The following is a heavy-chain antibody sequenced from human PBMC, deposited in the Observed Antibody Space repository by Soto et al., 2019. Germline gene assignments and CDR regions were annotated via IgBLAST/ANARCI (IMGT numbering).Heavy chain of an antibody. CDR1: GYTFSGSV. CDR2: INADNGNT. CDR3: ASEIDATTATSLDY. J-gene: IGHJ4*02. V-gene: IGHV1-3*01. D-gene: IGHD4-17*01. Sequence: QVQLVQSGAEVKKPGASVKVSCKASGYTFSGSVMHWVRQAPGQGLGWMGWINADNGNTQYSQKFQGRVTMTWDTPASTAYMELSSLRSEDTAIYYCASEIDATTATSLDYWGQGTLVTVSS.